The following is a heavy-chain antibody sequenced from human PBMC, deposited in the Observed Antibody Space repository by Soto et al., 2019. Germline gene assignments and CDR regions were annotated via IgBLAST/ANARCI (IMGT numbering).Heavy chain of an antibody. CDR2: IDPSDSYT. J-gene: IGHJ6*02. V-gene: IGHV5-10-1*01. CDR3: ASFIAVAGTSYYYVMDC. D-gene: IGHD6-19*01. Sequence: GESLKISCKGSGYSFTSYWISWVRQMPGKGLEWMGRIDPSDSYTNYSPSLQGHVTISADKSISTAYLQWSSLKASDTAMYYCASFIAVAGTSYYYVMDCSGPGTTVTVSS. CDR1: GYSFTSYW.